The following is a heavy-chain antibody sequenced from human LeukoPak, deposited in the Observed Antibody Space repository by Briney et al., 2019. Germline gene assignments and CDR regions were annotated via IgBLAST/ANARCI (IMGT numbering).Heavy chain of an antibody. CDR1: GGSISSGSYY. CDR2: IYTSGST. Sequence: SQTLSLTCTVSGGSISSGSYYWSWIRQPAGKGLEWIGRIYTSGSTNYNPSLKSRVTISVDTSKNQFSLKLSSVTAADTAVYNCARGLEDIVVVPAAIPDDAFDIWGQGTMVTVSS. D-gene: IGHD2-2*01. J-gene: IGHJ3*02. V-gene: IGHV4-61*02. CDR3: ARGLEDIVVVPAAIPDDAFDI.